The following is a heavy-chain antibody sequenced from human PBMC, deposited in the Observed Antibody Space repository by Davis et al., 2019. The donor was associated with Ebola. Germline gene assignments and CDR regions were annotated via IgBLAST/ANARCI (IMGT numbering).Heavy chain of an antibody. J-gene: IGHJ5*02. V-gene: IGHV3-30-3*01. CDR3: VKDSQWFGEVFFDA. CDR1: GFTFSSYA. Sequence: GESLKISCAASGFTFSSYAMHWARQAPGKGLEWVAVISYDGSKNYYADSVKGRFTISRDNSENTVYLQMNSLRDDDTAVYYCVKDSQWFGEVFFDAWGQGTLVTVSS. CDR2: ISYDGSKN. D-gene: IGHD3-10*01.